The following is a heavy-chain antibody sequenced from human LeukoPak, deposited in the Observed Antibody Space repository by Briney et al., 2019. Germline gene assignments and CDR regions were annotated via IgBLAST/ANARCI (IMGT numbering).Heavy chain of an antibody. D-gene: IGHD2-2*01. Sequence: KVXCXASGYTFTSYDINWVRQAAGQGLEWMGWMNPKSGNTGYAQKFQGRVTMTSNTSISTAYMELSSLRSEDTAVYYCARGTIRSSTSCYFYWGQGTLVTVSS. V-gene: IGHV1-8*01. J-gene: IGHJ4*02. CDR1: GYTFTSYD. CDR2: MNPKSGNT. CDR3: ARGTIRSSTSCYFY.